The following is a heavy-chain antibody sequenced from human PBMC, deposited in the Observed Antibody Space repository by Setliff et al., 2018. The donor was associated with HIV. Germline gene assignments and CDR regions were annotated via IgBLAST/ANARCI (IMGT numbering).Heavy chain of an antibody. CDR1: GGSISGYY. D-gene: IGHD6-6*01. J-gene: IGHJ4*02. Sequence: PSETLSLTCSVSGGSISGYYWNWVRQPPGKGLEWMGYIYYSGSTDYNPTLKRRVTISLDTSKNQFSLKLSSVTAADTAVYYCARGPAGRLVFLSYWGQGTLVTVSS. V-gene: IGHV4-59*01. CDR2: IYYSGST. CDR3: ARGPAGRLVFLSY.